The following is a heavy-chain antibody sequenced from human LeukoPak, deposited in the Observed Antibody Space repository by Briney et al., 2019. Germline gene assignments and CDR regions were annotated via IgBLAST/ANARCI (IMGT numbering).Heavy chain of an antibody. Sequence: GASVRVSCKASGYTFTGYYMHWVRQAPGQGLEWMGWINPKSGGTNYAQKFQGRVTMTRDTSISTAYMELRSLRSDDTAVYYCARDFRHRYYYDNSGYYWFDPWGQGTLVTVSS. CDR1: GYTFTGYY. CDR2: INPKSGGT. CDR3: ARDFRHRYYYDNSGYYWFDP. J-gene: IGHJ5*02. V-gene: IGHV1-2*02. D-gene: IGHD3-22*01.